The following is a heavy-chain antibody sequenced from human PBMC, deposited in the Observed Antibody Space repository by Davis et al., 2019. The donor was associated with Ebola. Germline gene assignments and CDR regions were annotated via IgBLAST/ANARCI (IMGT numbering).Heavy chain of an antibody. J-gene: IGHJ4*02. CDR2: IKQDESEK. CDR1: GFTFSSYA. Sequence: PGGSLRLSCAASGFTFSSYAMSWVRQAPGQGLEWVANIKQDESEKYYVDSVKGRFTISRDNAKDSMSLQMNSLRAEDTAVYYCVRDHKTGWSFDSWGQGTLVTVSS. V-gene: IGHV3-7*01. CDR3: VRDHKTGWSFDS. D-gene: IGHD6-19*01.